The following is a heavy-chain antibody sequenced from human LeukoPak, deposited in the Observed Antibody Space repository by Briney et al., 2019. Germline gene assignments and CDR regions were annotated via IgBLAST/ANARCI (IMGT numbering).Heavy chain of an antibody. CDR1: GYTFTGYY. CDR2: INPNSGGT. Sequence: ASVKVSCKASGYTFTGYYMHWVRQAPGQGLEWMGWINPNSGGTNYEQKFQGRVTMTRDTSISTAYMELSRLRSDDTAVYYCATSWKRITMDRGVIAFFPFGYWGQGTLVTVSS. CDR3: ATSWKRITMDRGVIAFFPFGY. D-gene: IGHD3-10*01. J-gene: IGHJ4*02. V-gene: IGHV1-2*02.